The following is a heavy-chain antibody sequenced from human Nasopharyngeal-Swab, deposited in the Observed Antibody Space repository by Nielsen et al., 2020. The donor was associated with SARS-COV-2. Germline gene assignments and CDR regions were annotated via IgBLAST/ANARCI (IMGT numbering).Heavy chain of an antibody. CDR1: GFTFSDYY. V-gene: IGHV3-11*04. J-gene: IGHJ4*02. CDR3: ATSMVRGVITFYLDY. Sequence: GGSLRLSCAASGFTFSDYYMSWIRQAPGKGLEWASYISSSGSTIYYADSVKGRFTISRDHAKNSLYLQMNSLRAEDTAVYYCATSMVRGVITFYLDYWGQGTLVTVSS. D-gene: IGHD3-10*01. CDR2: ISSSGSTI.